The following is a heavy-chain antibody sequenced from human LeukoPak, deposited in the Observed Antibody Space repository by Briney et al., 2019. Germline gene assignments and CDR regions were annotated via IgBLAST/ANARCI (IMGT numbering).Heavy chain of an antibody. CDR2: ISSSGSTI. CDR1: GFTFSSYE. CDR3: ARVRDYYGSGLDLDY. Sequence: TGGSLRLSCAASGFTFSSYEMNWVRQAPGKGLEWVSYISSSGSTIYYADSVKGRFTISRDNAKNSLYLQMNSLRAEDTAVYYCARVRDYYGSGLDLDYWGQGTLVTASS. D-gene: IGHD3-10*01. J-gene: IGHJ4*02. V-gene: IGHV3-48*03.